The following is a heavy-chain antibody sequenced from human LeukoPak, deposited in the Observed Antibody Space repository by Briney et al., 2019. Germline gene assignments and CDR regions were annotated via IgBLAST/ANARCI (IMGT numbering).Heavy chain of an antibody. CDR2: IYYSGST. Sequence: SETLSLTCTVSGGSISSSSYYWGWIRQPPGKGLEWIGSIYYSGSTYYNASLQSRVTISIETSKNQISLRLNSVTAADTAIYYCAKSGGYGLIDYWGQGTLVTVSS. D-gene: IGHD1-26*01. J-gene: IGHJ4*02. CDR3: AKSGGYGLIDY. V-gene: IGHV4-39*01. CDR1: GGSISSSSYY.